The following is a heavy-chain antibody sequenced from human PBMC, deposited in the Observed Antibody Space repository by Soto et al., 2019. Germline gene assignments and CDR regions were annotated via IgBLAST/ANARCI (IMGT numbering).Heavy chain of an antibody. D-gene: IGHD1-26*01. CDR3: ASNGRNYYYGMDV. V-gene: IGHV4-59*01. CDR2: IYYSGST. J-gene: IGHJ6*02. CDR1: GGSISSYY. Sequence: LSLTCTVSGGSISSYYWSWIRQPPGKGLEWIGYIYYSGSTNYNPSLKSRVTISVDTSKNQLSLKLSSVTAADTAVYYCASNGRNYYYGMDVWGQGTTVTVSS.